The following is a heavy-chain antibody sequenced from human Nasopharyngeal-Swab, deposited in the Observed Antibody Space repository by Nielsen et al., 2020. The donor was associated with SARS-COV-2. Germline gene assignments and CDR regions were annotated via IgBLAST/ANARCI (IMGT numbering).Heavy chain of an antibody. D-gene: IGHD2-2*01. CDR1: GFTFTSYA. V-gene: IGHV3-23*01. Sequence: GESLKISCAASGFTFTSYAMSWVRQAPGKGLEWVSSIRGNGVSTYYADSVKGRFTISSDKSKSTLELQMSSLRAGDTAVYSRAKRHVVPAATGFDYWGQGTLVTVSS. CDR3: AKRHVVPAATGFDY. J-gene: IGHJ4*02. CDR2: IRGNGVST.